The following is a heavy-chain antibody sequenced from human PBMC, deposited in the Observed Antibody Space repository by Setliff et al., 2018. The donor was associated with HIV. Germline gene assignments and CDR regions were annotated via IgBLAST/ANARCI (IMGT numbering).Heavy chain of an antibody. D-gene: IGHD1-1*01. CDR3: TRHSTDPWSLLDY. J-gene: IGHJ4*02. CDR1: GFTFTDHY. CDR2: IRSKGYGSAT. Sequence: GSLRLSCAASGFTFTDHYMDWVRQASGKGLEWVGRIRSKGYGSATAYAASVKGRFTISRDDSKNTAYLQMDSLKTEDTAVYYCTRHSTDPWSLLDYWGQGTLVTVSS. V-gene: IGHV3-73*01.